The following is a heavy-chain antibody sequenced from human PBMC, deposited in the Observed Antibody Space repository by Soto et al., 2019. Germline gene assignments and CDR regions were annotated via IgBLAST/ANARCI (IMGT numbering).Heavy chain of an antibody. CDR1: GYTFTSYG. J-gene: IGHJ4*02. CDR2: INPYNGNT. V-gene: IGHV1-18*01. Sequence: ASVKVSCKASGYTFTSYGISWVRQAPGQGLEWMAWINPYNGNTKYAEKFLGRVTVTTDTSTATAYMEVRSLTSDDTAVFYCARVGVGLAAPRVWPCWGQGTPVTVS. CDR3: ARVGVGLAAPRVWPC. D-gene: IGHD6-13*01.